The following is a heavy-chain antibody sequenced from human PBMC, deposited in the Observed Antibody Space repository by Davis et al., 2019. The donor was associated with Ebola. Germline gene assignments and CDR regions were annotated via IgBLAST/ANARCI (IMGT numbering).Heavy chain of an antibody. V-gene: IGHV3-7*01. Sequence: GESLKISCAASGFTFSSYWMSWVRQAPGKGLEWVANIKQDGSEKYYVDSVKGRFTISRDNAKNSLYLQMNSLRAEDTAVYYCARGSSSSGFDNWGQGTLVTVSS. D-gene: IGHD6-6*01. CDR1: GFTFSSYW. CDR3: ARGSSSSGFDN. CDR2: IKQDGSEK. J-gene: IGHJ4*02.